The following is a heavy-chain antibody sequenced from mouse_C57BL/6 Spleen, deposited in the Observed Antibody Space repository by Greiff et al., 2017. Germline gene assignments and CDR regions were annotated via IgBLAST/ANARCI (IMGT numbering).Heavy chain of an antibody. D-gene: IGHD4-1*01. J-gene: IGHJ3*01. Sequence: EVKLQESGGGLVQPGGSMKLSCVASGFTFSNYWMNWVRQSPEKGLEWVAQIRLKSDNYATHYAESVKGRFTISRDDSKSSVYLQMNNLRAEDTGIYYCTGQTGTEFAYWGQGTLVTVSA. V-gene: IGHV6-3*01. CDR3: TGQTGTEFAY. CDR2: IRLKSDNYAT. CDR1: GFTFSNYW.